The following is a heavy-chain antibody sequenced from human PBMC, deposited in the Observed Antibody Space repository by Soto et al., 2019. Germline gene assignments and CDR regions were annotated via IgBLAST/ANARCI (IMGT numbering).Heavy chain of an antibody. Sequence: LRLSCAASGFTFSIYWMSWVRQAPGKGLEWVANIKQDGSEKYYVDSVKGRFTISRDNAKNSLYLQMNRLRAEDTAVYYCARDRSASYDFWSGDEYWGQGTLVTVSS. CDR3: ARDRSASYDFWSGDEY. V-gene: IGHV3-7*03. CDR2: IKQDGSEK. D-gene: IGHD3-3*01. CDR1: GFTFSIYW. J-gene: IGHJ4*02.